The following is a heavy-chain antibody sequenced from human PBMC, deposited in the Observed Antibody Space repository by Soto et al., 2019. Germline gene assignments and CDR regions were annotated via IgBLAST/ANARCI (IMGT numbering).Heavy chain of an antibody. V-gene: IGHV3-23*01. CDR3: VKENWKYAYYYFDY. Sequence: GGSLRLSCAASGFTFSSYAMSWVRQAPGKGLEWVSGISDSGGSTYYADSVKGRFTISRDNSKNTLCLQMDSLRAEDTAVYYCVKENWKYAYYYFDYWGQGTLVTVSS. CDR2: ISDSGGST. J-gene: IGHJ4*02. D-gene: IGHD1-7*01. CDR1: GFTFSSYA.